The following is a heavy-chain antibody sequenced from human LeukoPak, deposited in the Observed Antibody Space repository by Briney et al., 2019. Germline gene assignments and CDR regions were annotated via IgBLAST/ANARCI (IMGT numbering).Heavy chain of an antibody. CDR1: GYTFTGYY. J-gene: IGHJ6*03. V-gene: IGHV1-2*02. CDR2: INPNSGGT. CDR3: ARGRGGFYYYYMDG. Sequence: ASVKVSCKASGYTFTGYYMHWVRQPPAQGREWMGWINPNSGGTNYAQKFQGRVTMTGDTSISTAYMELSRLRSDDAAVYYCARGRGGFYYYYMDGWGKGTTVTVSS.